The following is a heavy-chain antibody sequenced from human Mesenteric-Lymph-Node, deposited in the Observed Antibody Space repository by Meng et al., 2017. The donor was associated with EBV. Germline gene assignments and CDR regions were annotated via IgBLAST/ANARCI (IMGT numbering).Heavy chain of an antibody. CDR1: GSTFTSYA. CDR2: INTDTGNP. Sequence: QGQLVDSGLGLRKPGASVKVSCKASGSTFTSYAINWVRQAPGQGLEWMGWINTDTGNPTYAQDLAGRFVFSLDTSVSTAYLQISSLKADDTAVYYCARDSGSYYYYFDYWGQGTLVTVSS. D-gene: IGHD1-26*01. CDR3: ARDSGSYYYYFDY. V-gene: IGHV7-4-1*02. J-gene: IGHJ4*02.